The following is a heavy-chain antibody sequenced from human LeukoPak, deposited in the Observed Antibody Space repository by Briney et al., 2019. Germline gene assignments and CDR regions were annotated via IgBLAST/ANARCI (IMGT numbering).Heavy chain of an antibody. J-gene: IGHJ4*02. V-gene: IGHV1-2*02. CDR1: GYSFTGYY. CDR3: GRDSSAFYRAVDY. D-gene: IGHD3-22*01. CDR2: INPSSGDA. Sequence: GASVTVSCKASGYSFTGYYIHWVRQAPGQGLEWMGWINPSSGDANYAQRFQDRVTMTRDTSISTAYMDLSRLRPDDTAVYYCGRDSSAFYRAVDYWGQGTLVTVSS.